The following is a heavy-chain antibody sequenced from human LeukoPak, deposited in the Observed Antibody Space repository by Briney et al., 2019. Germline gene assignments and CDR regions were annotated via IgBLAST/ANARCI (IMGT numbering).Heavy chain of an antibody. CDR2: VDPEDGET. J-gene: IGHJ4*02. V-gene: IGHV1-69-2*01. CDR3: ATGGSGSLDY. Sequence: GASVKVSCKASGYTFTDYYMHWVQQAPGKGLEWMGRVDPEDGETIYAEKFQGRVTITADTSTDTAYMELSSLRSEDTAVYYCATGGSGSLDYWGQGTLVTVSS. CDR1: GYTFTDYY. D-gene: IGHD1-26*01.